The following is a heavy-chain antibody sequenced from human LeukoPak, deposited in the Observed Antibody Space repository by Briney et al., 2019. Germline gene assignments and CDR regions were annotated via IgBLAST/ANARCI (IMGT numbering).Heavy chain of an antibody. J-gene: IGHJ4*02. CDR3: ARDPRIAAASDY. Sequence: PGGSLRLSCAASGFTFSSYCMNWVRQAPGKGPEWVSSISSSSSYIYYADSVKGRFTISRDNAKNSLYLQMNSLRAEDTAVYYCARDPRIAAASDYWGQGTLVTVSS. CDR1: GFTFSSYC. D-gene: IGHD6-13*01. CDR2: ISSSSSYI. V-gene: IGHV3-21*01.